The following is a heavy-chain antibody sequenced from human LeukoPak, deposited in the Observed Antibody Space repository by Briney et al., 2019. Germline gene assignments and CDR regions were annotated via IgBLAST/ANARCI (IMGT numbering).Heavy chain of an antibody. V-gene: IGHV3-21*01. D-gene: IGHD5-12*01. J-gene: IGHJ6*02. CDR3: AKASSGYDSHYYYGLDV. Sequence: GGSLRLSCAASGFTFSSYSMNWVRQAPGKGLEWVSSISSSSSYIYYADSVKGRFTISRDNAKNSLYLQMNSLRAEDTAVYHCAKASSGYDSHYYYGLDVWGQGTTVTVSS. CDR2: ISSSSSYI. CDR1: GFTFSSYS.